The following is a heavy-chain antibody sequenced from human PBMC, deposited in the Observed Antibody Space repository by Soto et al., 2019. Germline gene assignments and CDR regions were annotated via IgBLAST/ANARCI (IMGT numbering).Heavy chain of an antibody. J-gene: IGHJ4*02. CDR2: ISSSSSNI. D-gene: IGHD1-20*01. CDR3: ASDRSLGSNWYYYLES. CDR1: GFTFSSRA. V-gene: IGHV3-48*02. Sequence: EVQLVESGGGLVQPGGSLRLSCTASGFTFSSRAMNWVRQFPGRGLERVSYISSSSSNIDYADSVKGRSTVSRDNAKNSRYLQMNTLSDEDTAVYYCASDRSLGSNWYYYLESWGQGTLVTVSS.